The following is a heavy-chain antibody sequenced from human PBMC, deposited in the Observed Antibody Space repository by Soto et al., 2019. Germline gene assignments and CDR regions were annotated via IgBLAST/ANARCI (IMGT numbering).Heavy chain of an antibody. V-gene: IGHV3-66*01. D-gene: IGHD3-10*01. CDR2: IYSGGST. J-gene: IGHJ3*02. Sequence: PGGSMRHSCAASGFTVSSNYSSWVRQAPGKGLEWVSVIYSGGSTYYADSVKGRFTISRDNSKNTLYLQMNSLRAEDTAVYYCARASPPPSPMYGSGIHDAFDIWGQGTMVTGSS. CDR3: ARASPPPSPMYGSGIHDAFDI. CDR1: GFTVSSNY.